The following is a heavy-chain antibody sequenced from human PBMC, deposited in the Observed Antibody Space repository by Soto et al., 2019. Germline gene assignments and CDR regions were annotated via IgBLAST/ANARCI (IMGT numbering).Heavy chain of an antibody. CDR3: AGDEGYYYSGMDV. V-gene: IGHV4-4*07. CDR2: IYPSGNT. CDR1: GGTSSGYY. J-gene: IGHJ6*02. Sequence: SSETLSLTCTVSGGTSSGYYWSWAGRTAVKGLVLIGRIYPSGNTNYIPSLKSRVTLSIDTSKNQLSLKMSSVTAADTAVYFCAGDEGYYYSGMDVWGQGTAVTVSS.